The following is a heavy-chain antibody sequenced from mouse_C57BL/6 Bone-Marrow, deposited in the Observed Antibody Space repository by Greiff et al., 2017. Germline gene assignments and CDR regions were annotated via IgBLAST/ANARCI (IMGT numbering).Heavy chain of an antibody. CDR2: IYPGSGST. D-gene: IGHD1-1*01. V-gene: IGHV1-55*01. Sequence: QVQLQQPGAELVKPGASVKMSCKASGYTFTSYWITWVKQRPGQGLEWIGDIYPGSGSTNYNEKFKSKATLTVDTSSSTAYMQLSSLTSEEAAVYYCARSGRDYAMDYWGKGTSVTVSS. CDR3: ARSGRDYAMDY. J-gene: IGHJ4*01. CDR1: GYTFTSYW.